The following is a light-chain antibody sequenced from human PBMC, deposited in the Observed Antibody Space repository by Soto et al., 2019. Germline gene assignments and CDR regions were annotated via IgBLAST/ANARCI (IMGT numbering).Light chain of an antibody. CDR3: QQYNSFSWT. J-gene: IGKJ1*01. Sequence: DIQMTQSPSPLSASVGDRVTITCRASQSISSWLAWYQQKPGKAPKLLIYKASSLESGVPSRFSGSGSGTECNLTISSLQPDDVATYYRQQYNSFSWTFGQGTKVDIK. CDR1: QSISSW. CDR2: KAS. V-gene: IGKV1-5*03.